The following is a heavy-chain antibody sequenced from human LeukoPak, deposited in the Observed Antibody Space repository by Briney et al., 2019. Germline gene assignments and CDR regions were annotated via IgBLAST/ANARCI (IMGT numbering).Heavy chain of an antibody. J-gene: IGHJ4*02. CDR2: VKYTGSI. D-gene: IGHD2-15*01. CDR1: GGSISPYS. Sequence: SETLSLTCTVSGGSISPYSWNWIRQPPGKGLEWIGYVKYTGSINYNPSLDGRVTISVDWSTNQFSLNLISVTAADTAIYYCARHAEVLHQWAYYFDYCGQGILVTVSS. CDR3: ARHAEVLHQWAYYFDY. V-gene: IGHV4-59*08.